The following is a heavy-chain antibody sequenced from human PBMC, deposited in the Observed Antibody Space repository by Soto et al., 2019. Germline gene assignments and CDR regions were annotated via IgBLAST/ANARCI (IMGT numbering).Heavy chain of an antibody. Sequence: SDTLSLTCAVYGGSFSGYYWSWIRQPPGKGLEWIGEINHSGSTNYNPSLKSRVTISVDTSKNQFSLRLSSVTAADTAVYYCARGRRPYYYDSSRAFFDYWGQGXLVTVSS. J-gene: IGHJ4*02. CDR2: INHSGST. CDR1: GGSFSGYY. V-gene: IGHV4-34*01. CDR3: ARGRRPYYYDSSRAFFDY. D-gene: IGHD3-22*01.